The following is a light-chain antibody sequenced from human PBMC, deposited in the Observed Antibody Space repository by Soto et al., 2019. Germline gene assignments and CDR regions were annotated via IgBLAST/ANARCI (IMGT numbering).Light chain of an antibody. Sequence: DIPMTQSPSTLSASVGDRVTITCRASESISSWLAWYQQKPGKAPRLLIYDASNLESGVPSRFSGSGSGTEFTLTISSLQPEDAATYYCQESYTTPAVSFGGGTKVDIK. V-gene: IGKV1-5*01. CDR2: DAS. CDR1: ESISSW. CDR3: QESYTTPAVS. J-gene: IGKJ4*01.